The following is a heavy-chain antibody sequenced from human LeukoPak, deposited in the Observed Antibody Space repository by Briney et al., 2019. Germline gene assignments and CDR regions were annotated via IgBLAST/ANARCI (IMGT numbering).Heavy chain of an antibody. D-gene: IGHD1-26*01. CDR3: ARGKSRGSHIDY. Sequence: SETLSLTCTVSGYSISTGYYWGWIRQPPGKGPEWIGSIYHSGSTYYNPSLKSRVTISVDTSKNHFSLKLSSVTAADTAVYYCARGKSRGSHIDYWGQGTLVTVSS. CDR2: IYHSGST. J-gene: IGHJ4*02. V-gene: IGHV4-38-2*02. CDR1: GYSISTGYY.